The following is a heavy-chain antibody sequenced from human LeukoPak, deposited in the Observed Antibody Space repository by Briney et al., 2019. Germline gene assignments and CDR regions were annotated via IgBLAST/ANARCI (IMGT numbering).Heavy chain of an antibody. D-gene: IGHD3-9*01. J-gene: IGHJ4*02. V-gene: IGHV3-7*03. CDR1: GFTFSNYW. Sequence: GGSLRLSCAASGFTFSNYWMSWVRQAPGKGLEWVANIRQDGNEKYYVGSVRGRFTISRDNAKNSLYLQMNSLRAEDTAVYYCARHYDILTGTFPYYWGQGTLVPVSS. CDR3: ARHYDILTGTFPYY. CDR2: IRQDGNEK.